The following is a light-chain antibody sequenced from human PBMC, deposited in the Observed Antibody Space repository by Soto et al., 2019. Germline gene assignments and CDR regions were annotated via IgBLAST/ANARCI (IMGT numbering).Light chain of an antibody. Sequence: DIEMTQSPATLSASVGDRGTNTCRASQTISSWLAWHQQKPGKAPNLLIYEASSLESGDPSRFSGSGSGTEFALPISSLQPDDFATYYCQQYHGYPLTVGGGTKVEIK. CDR3: QQYHGYPLT. J-gene: IGKJ4*01. CDR1: QTISSW. CDR2: EAS. V-gene: IGKV1-5*01.